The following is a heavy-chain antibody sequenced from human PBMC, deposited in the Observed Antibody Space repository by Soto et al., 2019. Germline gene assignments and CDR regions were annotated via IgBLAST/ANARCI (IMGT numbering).Heavy chain of an antibody. Sequence: QLVQSGAEVKKPASSVKVSCKASGGDFLSYTISWVRQAPGQGPEWMGTIIPILDVAKNAQKFQGRVAITADKATSTVYMELRSLRSDDTAVYYCAQIWLGELWYGMDVWGQGTTIPVSS. D-gene: IGHD3-10*01. CDR1: GGDFLSYT. CDR2: IIPILDVA. J-gene: IGHJ6*02. CDR3: AQIWLGELWYGMDV. V-gene: IGHV1-69*02.